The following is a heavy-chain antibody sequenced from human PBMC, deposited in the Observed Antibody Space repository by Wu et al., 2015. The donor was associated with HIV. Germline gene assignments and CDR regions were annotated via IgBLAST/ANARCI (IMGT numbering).Heavy chain of an antibody. J-gene: IGHJ6*03. V-gene: IGHV1-18*01. D-gene: IGHD3-3*01. CDR1: GYTFTSYG. CDR3: ARDKTEESRNTIFGVVIIRGYYYYMDV. Sequence: QVQLVQSGAEVKKPGASVKVSCKASGYTFTSYGISWVRQAPGQGLEWMGWISAYNGNTNYAQKLQGRVTMTTDTSTSTAYMELRSLRSDDTAVYYCARDKTEESRNTIFGVVIIRGYYYYMDVWGKGTTVTVSS. CDR2: ISAYNGNT.